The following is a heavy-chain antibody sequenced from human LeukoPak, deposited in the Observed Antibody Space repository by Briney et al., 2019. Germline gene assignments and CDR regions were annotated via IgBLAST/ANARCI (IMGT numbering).Heavy chain of an antibody. Sequence: SETLSLTCSVSGGSISNSYCIWVRQPPGKGLEWIGYIHDSGSTNYNPSFKSRVTLSVNTSKNQFSLKMSSVTAADTAVYYCARGEYHDFWSCRDYWSFDLWGRSTLVTVSS. CDR1: GGSISNSY. CDR3: ARGEYHDFWSCRDYWSFDL. J-gene: IGHJ2*01. V-gene: IGHV4-59*01. D-gene: IGHD3-3*01. CDR2: IHDSGST.